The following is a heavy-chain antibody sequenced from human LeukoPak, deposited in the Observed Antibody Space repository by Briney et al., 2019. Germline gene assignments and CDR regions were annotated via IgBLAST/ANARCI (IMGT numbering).Heavy chain of an antibody. CDR3: ARGFHYYYGMDV. Sequence: SSETLSLTCAVYGGSFSGYYWSWIRQPPGKGLEWIGEINHSGSTNYNPSLKSRVTISVDTSKNQFSLKLSSVTAADTAVYYCARGFHYYYGMDVWGQGTTVTVSS. CDR1: GGSFSGYY. D-gene: IGHD2-21*01. CDR2: INHSGST. J-gene: IGHJ6*02. V-gene: IGHV4-34*01.